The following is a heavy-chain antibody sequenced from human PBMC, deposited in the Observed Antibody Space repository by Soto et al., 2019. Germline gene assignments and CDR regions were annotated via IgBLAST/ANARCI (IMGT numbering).Heavy chain of an antibody. CDR3: ARDRRVTVSSWALNGVDP. CDR2: VNNDGSST. D-gene: IGHD6-13*01. V-gene: IGHV3-74*01. J-gene: IGHJ5*02. Sequence: EVQLVESGGGLVQPGGSLRLSCAASGFTFSSFWMHWVRQAPGKGLVWVSRVNNDGSSTAYADSVKGRFTISRDNAKNTLYLQMNSLRAEDTAVYYCARDRRVTVSSWALNGVDPWGQGTLVTVSS. CDR1: GFTFSSFW.